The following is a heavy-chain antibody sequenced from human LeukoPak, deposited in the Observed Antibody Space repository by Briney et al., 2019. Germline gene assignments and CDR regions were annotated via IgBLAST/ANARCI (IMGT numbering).Heavy chain of an antibody. CDR1: GGSISSGDYY. V-gene: IGHV4-30-4*08. J-gene: IGHJ4*02. CDR3: ARVVVDCSSTNCSVPDY. D-gene: IGHD2-2*01. Sequence: SETLSLTCTVSGGSISSGDYYWSWIRQPPGKGLEWIGYIYYSGSTYYNPSLKSRVTISVDTSKNQFSLKLSSVTAADTAVYYCARVVVDCSSTNCSVPDYWGQGTLVTVSS. CDR2: IYYSGST.